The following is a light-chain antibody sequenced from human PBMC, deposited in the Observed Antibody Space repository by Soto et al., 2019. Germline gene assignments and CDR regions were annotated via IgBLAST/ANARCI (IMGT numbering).Light chain of an antibody. CDR2: DAS. CDR1: QTISNY. Sequence: DIQMTQSPSSLSASAGDRVTITCRASQTISNYLNWYQHNPGKAPKLLISDASSLQSGVPSRFSGGGSGTEFTLTISNLQPEDFATYYCQQSYSTPPTFGQGTKVEIK. J-gene: IGKJ2*01. V-gene: IGKV1-39*01. CDR3: QQSYSTPPT.